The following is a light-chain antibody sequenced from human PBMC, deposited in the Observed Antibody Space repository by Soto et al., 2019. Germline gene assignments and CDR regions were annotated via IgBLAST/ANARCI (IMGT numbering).Light chain of an antibody. J-gene: IGLJ3*02. V-gene: IGLV8-61*01. CDR2: STN. CDR3: VLFMGSGISV. Sequence: QAVVTQEPSFSLSPGGTVTLPGGLSSGSFSTSHYPSCHQQTPGQPPRTLIHSTNIRSYGVPDRVSGAILGNKAALLIAGAQADDECDYYCVLFMGSGISVFGGGTQRTV. CDR1: SGSFSTSHY.